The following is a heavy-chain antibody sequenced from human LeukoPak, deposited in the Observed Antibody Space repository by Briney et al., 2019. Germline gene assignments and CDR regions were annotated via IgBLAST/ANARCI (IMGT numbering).Heavy chain of an antibody. Sequence: ASVKVSCKASGYTFTSYDINWVRQATGQGLEWMGWMNPNSGNTGYAQKFQGRVTITRNTSISTAYMELSSLRSEDTALYYCARGLRKAAAWSYYFDYWGQGTLVTVSS. D-gene: IGHD6-13*01. V-gene: IGHV1-8*03. CDR2: MNPNSGNT. CDR3: ARGLRKAAAWSYYFDY. CDR1: GYTFTSYD. J-gene: IGHJ4*02.